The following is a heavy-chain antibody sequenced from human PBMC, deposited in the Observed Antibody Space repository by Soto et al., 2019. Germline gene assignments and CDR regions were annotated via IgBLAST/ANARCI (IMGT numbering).Heavy chain of an antibody. Sequence: QVQLVESGGGVVQPGRSLRLSCAASGFTFSSYGMHWVRQAPGKGLEWVAVIWYDGSNKYYAESVKGRFTISRDNSKNTLYLQMNSLRAEDTAVYYCARVGDYYYYYMDVWGKGTTVTVSS. CDR1: GFTFSSYG. V-gene: IGHV3-33*01. J-gene: IGHJ6*03. CDR2: IWYDGSNK. CDR3: ARVGDYYYYYMDV.